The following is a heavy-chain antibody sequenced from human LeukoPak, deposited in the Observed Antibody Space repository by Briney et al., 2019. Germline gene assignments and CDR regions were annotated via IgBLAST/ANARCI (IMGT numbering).Heavy chain of an antibody. CDR1: GGSFSGYY. V-gene: IGHV4-34*01. CDR2: INHSGST. CDR3: ARGLGYSNYYFDY. Sequence: SETLSLTCAVYGGSFSGYYWSWIRQPPGKGLEWIGEINHSGSTNYNPSLKSRVTISVDTSKNRFSLKLSSVTAADTAVYYCARGLGYSNYYFDYWGQGTLVTVSS. D-gene: IGHD4-11*01. J-gene: IGHJ4*02.